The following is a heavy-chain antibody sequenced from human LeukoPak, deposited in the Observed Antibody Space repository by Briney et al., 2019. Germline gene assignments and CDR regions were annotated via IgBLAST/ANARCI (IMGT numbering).Heavy chain of an antibody. CDR1: GGSFNSGSYY. V-gene: IGHV4-61*02. CDR3: ARAMRVDRFFDY. J-gene: IGHJ4*02. Sequence: SETLSLTCTVSGGSFNSGSYYWSWTRQPAGKGLEWVGRIYTSGSTNYNPSLKSRVTISEDTSKNQFSLQLTSVTAADTAVYYCARAMRVDRFFDYWGQGILVTVSS. CDR2: IYTSGST. D-gene: IGHD5-12*01.